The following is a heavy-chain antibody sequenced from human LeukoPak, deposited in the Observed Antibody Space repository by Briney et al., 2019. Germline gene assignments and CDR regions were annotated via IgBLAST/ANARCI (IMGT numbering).Heavy chain of an antibody. CDR1: GFTVSTYY. V-gene: IGHV3-53*01. CDR3: ARGLGYCTSTTCLLPFDY. Sequence: GGPLRLSCAASGFTVSTYYMTWVRQAPGKGLECVSVIYSGGSTYYADSVKGRFTVSRDNSKNTLYLQMNSLRAEDTAMYYCARGLGYCTSTTCLLPFDYWGQGTLVTVSS. CDR2: IYSGGST. D-gene: IGHD2-2*01. J-gene: IGHJ4*02.